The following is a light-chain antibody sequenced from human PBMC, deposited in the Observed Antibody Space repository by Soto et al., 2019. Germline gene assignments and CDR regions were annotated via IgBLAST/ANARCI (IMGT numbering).Light chain of an antibody. CDR3: QQSYTPPVYS. V-gene: IGKV1-39*01. CDR2: AAS. Sequence: DIQMTQSPSSLSASVGDRVTITCRASQNIIFYLNWYQQKPGKAPKPLIYAASNLQSGVPSRFSATGSGTDFTLNIRSLQPEDFATYFCQQSYTPPVYSFAQGTNVDIK. CDR1: QNIIFY. J-gene: IGKJ2*01.